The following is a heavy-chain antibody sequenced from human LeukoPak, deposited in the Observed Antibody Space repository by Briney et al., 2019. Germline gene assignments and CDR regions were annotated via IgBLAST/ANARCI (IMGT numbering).Heavy chain of an antibody. Sequence: GGSLRLSCAASGFTFSDYYVSWIRQAPGKGLEWVSYISSSGSTIYYADSVKGRFTISRDNAKNSLYLQMNSLRAEDTAVYYCARDTSYYGSGSYYISWWVGNWFDPWGQGTLVTVSS. J-gene: IGHJ5*02. V-gene: IGHV3-11*01. D-gene: IGHD3-10*01. CDR1: GFTFSDYY. CDR2: ISSSGSTI. CDR3: ARDTSYYGSGSYYISWWVGNWFDP.